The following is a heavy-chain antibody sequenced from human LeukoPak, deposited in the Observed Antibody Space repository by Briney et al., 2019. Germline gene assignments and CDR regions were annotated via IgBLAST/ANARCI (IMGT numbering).Heavy chain of an antibody. CDR3: ARGNGFWAPLYY. Sequence: ASVKVSCKASGYPFISYYIHWVRQAPGQGLEWMGMINPNGGGTSYGQKFQGRVTMTTDTSTSTSYMELSSLTSEDTAVYSCARGNGFWAPLYYWGQGTLVTVSS. CDR2: INPNGGGT. J-gene: IGHJ4*02. V-gene: IGHV1-46*01. D-gene: IGHD3-10*01. CDR1: GYPFISYY.